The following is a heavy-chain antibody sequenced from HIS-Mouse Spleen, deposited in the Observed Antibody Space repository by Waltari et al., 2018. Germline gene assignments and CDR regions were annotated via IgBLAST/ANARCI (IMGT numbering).Heavy chain of an antibody. J-gene: IGHJ4*02. D-gene: IGHD1-26*01. Sequence: EVQLLESGGGLVQPGGSLRLSCASSGFTFSSYDMSLFRQAPGKGLEWVSAISGSGGSTYYADSVKGRFTISRDNSKNTLYLQMNSLRAEDTAVYYCAKASGGSYYFDYWGQGTLVTVSS. CDR3: AKASGGSYYFDY. CDR1: GFTFSSYD. V-gene: IGHV3-23*01. CDR2: ISGSGGST.